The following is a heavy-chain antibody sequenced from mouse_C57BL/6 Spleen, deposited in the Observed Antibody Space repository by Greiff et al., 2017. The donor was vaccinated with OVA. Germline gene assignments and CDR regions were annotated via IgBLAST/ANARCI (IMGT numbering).Heavy chain of an antibody. Sequence: QVQLQQPGAELVKPGASVKMSCKASGYTFTSYWITWVKQRPGQGLEWIGDIYPGSGSTNYNEKFKSKARLTVDTSSSTAYMQLSSLTSEDSAVYYCARKDYGSSCDYWYFDVWGTGTTVTVSS. V-gene: IGHV1-55*01. CDR2: IYPGSGST. D-gene: IGHD1-1*01. CDR3: ARKDYGSSCDYWYFDV. J-gene: IGHJ1*03. CDR1: GYTFTSYW.